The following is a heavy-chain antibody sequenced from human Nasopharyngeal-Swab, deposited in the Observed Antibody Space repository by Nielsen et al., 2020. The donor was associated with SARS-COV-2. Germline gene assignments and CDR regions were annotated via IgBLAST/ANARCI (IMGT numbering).Heavy chain of an antibody. CDR2: INPSGTST. V-gene: IGHV1-46*02. CDR3: ARAAIDQHFDL. J-gene: IGHJ4*02. D-gene: IGHD5-24*01. CDR1: GYIFNDHF. Sequence: ASVKVSCKAPGYIFNDHFIHWVRQAPGQGLAWMGIINPSGTSTTHAQRFQGRVTMTRDTSTSTVHMELSSLRSGDTAVYYCARAAIDQHFDLWGPGTLVTVSS.